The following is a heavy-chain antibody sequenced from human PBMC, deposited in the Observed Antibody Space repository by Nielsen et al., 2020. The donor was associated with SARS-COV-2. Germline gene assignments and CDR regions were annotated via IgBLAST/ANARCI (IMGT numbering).Heavy chain of an antibody. Sequence: GESLKISCAASGFSFRNYGMNWVRQAPGKGLAWVAYINSDGSRTTYADSMKGRFTISRDKAENTLYLQMNSLRADDTAVYYCVRVRDDGYYYDTGPFDYWGQGTLVTVSS. J-gene: IGHJ4*02. CDR2: INSDGSRT. CDR1: GFSFRNYG. D-gene: IGHD3-22*01. V-gene: IGHV3-74*03. CDR3: VRVRDDGYYYDTGPFDY.